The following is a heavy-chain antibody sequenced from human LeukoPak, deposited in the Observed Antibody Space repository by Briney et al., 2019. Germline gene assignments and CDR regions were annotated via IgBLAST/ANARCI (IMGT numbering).Heavy chain of an antibody. D-gene: IGHD5-18*01. CDR3: ARDGEVASSYGYYYYYMDV. Sequence: ASVKVSCKASGYTFTTYYMHWVRQAPGQGLEWMGIINPSGGSTSYAQKFQARVTMTRDTSTSTVYMELSSLRSEDPAVYYCARDGEVASSYGYYYYYMDVWGKGTTVTVSS. CDR2: INPSGGST. V-gene: IGHV1-46*01. J-gene: IGHJ6*03. CDR1: GYTFTTYY.